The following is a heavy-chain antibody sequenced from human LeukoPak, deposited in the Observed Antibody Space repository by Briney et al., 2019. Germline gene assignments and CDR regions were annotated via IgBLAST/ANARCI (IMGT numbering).Heavy chain of an antibody. CDR3: ARGPLYYYDSSGPFYFDY. D-gene: IGHD3-22*01. CDR2: MNPNSGNT. CDR1: GYTFTSYD. J-gene: IGHJ4*02. V-gene: IGHV1-8*01. Sequence: ASVKVSCKASGYTFTSYDINWVRQATGQGLEWMGWMNPNSGNTGYAQKFQGRVTMTRNTSISTAYMEPSSLRSEDTAVYYCARGPLYYYDSSGPFYFDYWGQGTLVTASS.